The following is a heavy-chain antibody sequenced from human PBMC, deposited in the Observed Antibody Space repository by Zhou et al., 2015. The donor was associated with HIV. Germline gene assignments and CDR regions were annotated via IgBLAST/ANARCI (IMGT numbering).Heavy chain of an antibody. CDR3: ARSPRYCSSTSCLHFDY. CDR1: GYTFTGYY. V-gene: IGHV1-2*02. Sequence: QVQLVQSGAEVKKPGASVKVSCKASGYTFTGYYMHWVRQAPGQGLEWMGWINPNSGGTNYAQKFQGRVTMTRDTSISTAYMELSRLRSDDTAVYYCARSPRYCSSTSCLHFDYWGQGTLVTVSS. D-gene: IGHD2-2*01. J-gene: IGHJ4*02. CDR2: INPNSGGT.